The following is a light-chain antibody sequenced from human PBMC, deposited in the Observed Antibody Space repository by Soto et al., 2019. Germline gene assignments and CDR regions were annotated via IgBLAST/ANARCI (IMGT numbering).Light chain of an antibody. Sequence: QSALTQPAPESGSPGQSITISCTGTSSDVGGYTYVSWYQQHPGKAPKLMIYEVSNRPSGVCTRVSGSKSGNTASLTISGLQSEDEADYYCSSYTSSRTWGFVGGTKVTIL. V-gene: IGLV2-14*01. CDR2: EVS. CDR3: SSYTSSRTWG. CDR1: SSDVGGYTY. J-gene: IGLJ3*02.